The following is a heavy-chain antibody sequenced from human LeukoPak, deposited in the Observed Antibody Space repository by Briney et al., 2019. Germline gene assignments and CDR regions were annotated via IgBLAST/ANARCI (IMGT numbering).Heavy chain of an antibody. J-gene: IGHJ4*02. CDR2: FYYSGST. D-gene: IGHD4-11*01. V-gene: IGHV4-39*01. CDR3: ARHADYTGEDY. Sequence: SETLSLTGTGSGGAISSCSYYWDRKRQPPGKGLEWIGGFYYSGSTYYNPSLNSRVTISVDTSNTQFSLKLSSVTAADTAVYYCARHADYTGEDYWGQGTLVTVSS. CDR1: GGAISSCSYY.